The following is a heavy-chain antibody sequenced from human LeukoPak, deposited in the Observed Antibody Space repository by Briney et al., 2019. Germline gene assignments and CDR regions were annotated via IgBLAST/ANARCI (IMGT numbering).Heavy chain of an antibody. CDR3: ARKPTYYYDSSGYPFDY. CDR2: INHSGST. J-gene: IGHJ4*02. CDR1: GGSSSGYY. Sequence: SETLSLTCAVYGGSSSGYYWSWIRQPPGKGLEWIGEINHSGSTNYNPSLKSRVTISVDTSKNQFSLKLSSVTAADTAVYYCARKPTYYYDSSGYPFDYWGQGTLVTVSS. D-gene: IGHD3-22*01. V-gene: IGHV4-34*01.